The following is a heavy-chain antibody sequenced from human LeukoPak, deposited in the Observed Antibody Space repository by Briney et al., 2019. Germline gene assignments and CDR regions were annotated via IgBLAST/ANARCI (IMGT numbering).Heavy chain of an antibody. CDR3: AKVSGTYSSYFDY. Sequence: GGSLRLSCAASGFTFTTYGMHWVRQAPGKGLEWVAVISHDGSNQYYADSVKGRFTISRDNSKNTLYLRMNSLRADDTAVYYCAKVSGTYSSYFDYWGQGTLVTVSS. J-gene: IGHJ4*02. CDR1: GFTFTTYG. D-gene: IGHD1-26*01. V-gene: IGHV3-30*18. CDR2: ISHDGSNQ.